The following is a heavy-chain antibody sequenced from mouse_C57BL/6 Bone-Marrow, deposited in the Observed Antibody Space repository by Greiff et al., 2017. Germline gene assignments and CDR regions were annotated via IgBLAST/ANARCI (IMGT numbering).Heavy chain of an antibody. CDR3: TTHSNYGGGDY. V-gene: IGHV1-5*01. D-gene: IGHD2-5*01. J-gene: IGHJ2*01. Sequence: VQLQQSGTVLARPGASVKMSCKTSGYTFTSYWMPWVKQRPGQGLEWIGAIYPGNSDTSYNQKFKGKAKLTAVTSASTAYMELSSLTNEDSAVYYCTTHSNYGGGDYWGQGTTLTVSS. CDR2: IYPGNSDT. CDR1: GYTFTSYW.